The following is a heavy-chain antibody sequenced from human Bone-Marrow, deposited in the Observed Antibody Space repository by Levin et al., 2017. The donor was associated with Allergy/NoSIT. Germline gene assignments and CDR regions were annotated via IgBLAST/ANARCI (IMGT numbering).Heavy chain of an antibody. V-gene: IGHV1-8*01. J-gene: IGHJ4*02. Sequence: PGESLKISCKASGYTFTSYDINWVRQATGQGLEWMGWMNPNSGNTGYAQKFQGRITMTRNTSISTAYMELTSLKSEDTAVYYCARNKPETGTFEYWGQGTLVTVSS. CDR3: ARNKPETGTFEY. D-gene: IGHD1-7*01. CDR2: MNPNSGNT. CDR1: GYTFTSYD.